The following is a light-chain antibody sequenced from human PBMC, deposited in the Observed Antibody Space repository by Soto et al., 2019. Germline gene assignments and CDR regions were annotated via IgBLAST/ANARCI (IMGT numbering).Light chain of an antibody. CDR1: SSNIRSNT. J-gene: IGLJ2*01. CDR2: NNN. Sequence: QSVLTQPPSASGTPGQRVTIPCSGSSSNIRSNTVNWYQQLPGTAPKLLIYNNNHRPSGVPDRISGSKSGTTASLAISGLQSEDEADYYCAAWDDSLNGVLFGGGTKLTVL. V-gene: IGLV1-44*01. CDR3: AAWDDSLNGVL.